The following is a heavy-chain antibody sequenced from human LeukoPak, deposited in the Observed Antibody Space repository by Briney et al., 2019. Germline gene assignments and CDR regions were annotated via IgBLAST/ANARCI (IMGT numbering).Heavy chain of an antibody. J-gene: IGHJ4*02. V-gene: IGHV1-58*02. Sequence: SVKVSCKASGFTLDNSAMQWVRQARGQRLEWIGWIVVGSGSTNYAQKFQQRVTITRDMSTSTVYMELNSLRSEDTAVYYCAADPSWLLRYVGYGYEFDYWGQGTLVTVSS. CDR1: GFTLDNSA. CDR3: AADPSWLLRYVGYGYEFDY. D-gene: IGHD5-12*01. CDR2: IVVGSGST.